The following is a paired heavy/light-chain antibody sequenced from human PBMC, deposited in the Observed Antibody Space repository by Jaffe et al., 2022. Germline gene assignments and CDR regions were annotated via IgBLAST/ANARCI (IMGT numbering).Heavy chain of an antibody. V-gene: IGHV3-23*01. CDR1: GFAFSNYA. CDR2: INYNGVET. J-gene: IGHJ4*02. Sequence: EVQLLESGGGLVQPGGSLRLSCAASGFAFSNYAMTWVRQAPGKGLEWVSTINYNGVETYYTDSVRGRFTISRDNSQNTLYLQMNSLRAEDTAIYFCAKGGRVEQTDSWGQGTLVTVSS. CDR3: AKGGRVEQTDS. D-gene: IGHD6-13*01.
Light chain of an antibody. CDR2: DAS. V-gene: IGKV3-11*01. CDR1: QSVSNY. Sequence: EIVLTQSPATLSLSPGERATLSCRASQSVSNYLVWYQQKPGQAPRLLIYDASTRATGIPARFSGSGSGTDFTLTISSLEPEDFAVYYCQHRRDWPLTFGGGTKVEIK. CDR3: QHRRDWPLT. J-gene: IGKJ4*01.